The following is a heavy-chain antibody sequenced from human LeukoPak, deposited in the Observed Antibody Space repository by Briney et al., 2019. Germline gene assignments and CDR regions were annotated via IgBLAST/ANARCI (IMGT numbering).Heavy chain of an antibody. CDR1: GFTFSSYG. CDR3: AELGVTMIGGV. J-gene: IGHJ6*04. D-gene: IGHD3-10*02. CDR2: ISGSGGRT. Sequence: GGTLRLSYAASGFTFSSYGMSWVRQAPGKGLEWVSVISGSGGRTYYADSVKGRFTISRDNSKNTLYLQMNSLRAEDTAVYYCAELGVTMIGGVWGKGTTVTISS. V-gene: IGHV3-23*01.